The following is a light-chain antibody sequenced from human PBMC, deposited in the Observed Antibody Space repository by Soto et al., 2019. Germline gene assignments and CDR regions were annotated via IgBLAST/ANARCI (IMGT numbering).Light chain of an antibody. CDR3: CSSGGSPTYV. V-gene: IGLV2-23*02. CDR2: EVN. CDR1: SSNVGSYKL. Sequence: QSALTQPASVSGSPGQSITISCTGTSSNVGSYKLVSWYQQHPAKAPKLMIFEVNKRPSGVSNRFSGYKSGNTASLTISGLKVEDEADYYCCSSGGSPTYVFGTGTKLTVL. J-gene: IGLJ1*01.